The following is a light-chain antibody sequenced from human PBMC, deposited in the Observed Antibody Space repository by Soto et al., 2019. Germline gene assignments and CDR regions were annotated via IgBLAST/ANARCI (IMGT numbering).Light chain of an antibody. V-gene: IGKV3-15*01. CDR1: QSVSSN. CDR3: QQYNTWPLIT. CDR2: GAS. Sequence: EIVMTQSPATLSVSPGERATFSCRASQSVSSNLAWYQQKPGQAPRLLIFGASTRATGIPDRFSGSGSGTDFTLTISSLQSEDFAVYYCQQYNTWPLITLGPGTRLEIK. J-gene: IGKJ5*01.